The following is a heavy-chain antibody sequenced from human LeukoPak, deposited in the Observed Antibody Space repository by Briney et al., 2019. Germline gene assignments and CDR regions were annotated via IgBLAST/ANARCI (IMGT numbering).Heavy chain of an antibody. CDR2: ISGSGGRP. CDR1: GFTLSSCA. Sequence: GGSLRLSCAASGFTLSSCAMSWVRQAPGKGLEWVSAISGSGGRPYYADSVKGLFTISRDNSKNTLYLQMNSLRAEDTAVYYCARHPEPGYCSSTSCHESYFDYWGQGTLVTVSS. J-gene: IGHJ4*02. V-gene: IGHV3-23*01. CDR3: ARHPEPGYCSSTSCHESYFDY. D-gene: IGHD2-2*01.